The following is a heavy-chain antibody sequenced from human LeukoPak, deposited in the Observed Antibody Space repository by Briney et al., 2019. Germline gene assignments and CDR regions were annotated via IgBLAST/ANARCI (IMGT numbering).Heavy chain of an antibody. CDR2: INIFSRYI. J-gene: IGHJ6*03. V-gene: IGHV3-21*01. CDR3: ARDPYSGSYGADYYYYMDV. CDR1: GFTFGSFN. Sequence: GGSLRLSCEASGFTFGSFNMDWVRQAPGKGLEWVSSINIFSRYIYYADSVKGRFTTSRDNAKSSLYLQMNSLRAEDTAVYYCARDPYSGSYGADYYYYMDVWGKGTTVTISS. D-gene: IGHD1-26*01.